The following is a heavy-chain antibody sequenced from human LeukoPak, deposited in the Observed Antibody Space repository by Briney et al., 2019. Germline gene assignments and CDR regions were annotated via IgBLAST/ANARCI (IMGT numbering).Heavy chain of an antibody. V-gene: IGHV4-30-2*01. CDR3: ARGDGDYFFDY. D-gene: IGHD4-17*01. CDR1: GGSISSGGYS. J-gene: IGHJ4*02. CDR2: IYHSGST. Sequence: PSETLSLTCAVSGGSISSGGYSWSWIRQPPGKGLEWIGYIYHSGSTYYNPSLKSRVTISVDRSKNQFSLKLSSVTAADTAVYYCARGDGDYFFDYWGQGTLVTVSS.